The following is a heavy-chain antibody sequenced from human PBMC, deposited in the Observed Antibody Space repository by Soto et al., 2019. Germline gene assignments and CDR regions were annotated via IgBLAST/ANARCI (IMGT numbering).Heavy chain of an antibody. V-gene: IGHV1-69*13. CDR3: ATDSNYDVSNSF. J-gene: IGHJ4*02. Sequence: SVKVSCKASGGTLNNYAINCVLQSPVQGLEWMGGILPVSAPPDYAQKFQGRVSITADHSTSTVYMELSRLKSDDTAVYFCATDSNYDVSNSFWGQGTLVTVSS. D-gene: IGHD3-3*01. CDR2: ILPVSAPP. CDR1: GGTLNNYA.